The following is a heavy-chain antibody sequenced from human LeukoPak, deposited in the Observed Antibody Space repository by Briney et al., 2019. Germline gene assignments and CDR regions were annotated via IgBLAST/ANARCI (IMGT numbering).Heavy chain of an antibody. CDR2: IKQDGSEK. D-gene: IGHD3-9*01. CDR3: ARYPLLRYFDWLTPYYLDY. Sequence: GGSLRLSCAASGFTFSSYWMSWVRQAPGKGLEWVANIKQDGSEKYYVDSVKGRFTISRDNAKNSLYLQMNSLRAEDTAVYYCARYPLLRYFDWLTPYYLDYWGQGTLVTVSS. J-gene: IGHJ4*02. CDR1: GFTFSSYW. V-gene: IGHV3-7*03.